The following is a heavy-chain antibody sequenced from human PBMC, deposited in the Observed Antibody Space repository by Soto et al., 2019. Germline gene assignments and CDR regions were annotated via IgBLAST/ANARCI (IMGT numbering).Heavy chain of an antibody. Sequence: QVQLQESGPGLVKPSQTLSLTCTVSGGSISSGDYYWSWIRQPPGKGLEWIGYLYYSGSTYYNPSLKSRVTISVDPSKIQFPLKLSSVTAADTAVYYCARDSGYDNTQDYYYGMDVWGQGTTVTVSS. CDR1: GGSISSGDYY. CDR3: ARDSGYDNTQDYYYGMDV. V-gene: IGHV4-30-4*01. J-gene: IGHJ6*02. D-gene: IGHD5-12*01. CDR2: LYYSGST.